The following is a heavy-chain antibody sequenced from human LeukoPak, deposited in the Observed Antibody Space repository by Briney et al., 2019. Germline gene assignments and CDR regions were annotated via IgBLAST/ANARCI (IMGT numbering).Heavy chain of an antibody. J-gene: IGHJ4*02. V-gene: IGHV4-34*01. CDR2: INHSGST. Sequence: SETLSLTCAVYGGSFSGCYWSWIRQPPGKGLEWIGEINHSGSTNYNPSLKSRVTISVDTSKNQFSLKLSSVTAADTAVYYCAREGAKGFDYWGQGTLVTVSS. D-gene: IGHD3-16*01. CDR3: AREGAKGFDY. CDR1: GGSFSGCY.